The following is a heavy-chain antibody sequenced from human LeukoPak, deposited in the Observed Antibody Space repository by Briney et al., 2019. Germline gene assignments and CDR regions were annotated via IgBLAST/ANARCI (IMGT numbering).Heavy chain of an antibody. CDR2: IYYSGST. CDR3: ARSPMVSGYYYYYMDV. V-gene: IGHV4-39*07. D-gene: IGHD3-10*01. J-gene: IGHJ6*03. Sequence: SETLSLTCTVSGGSISSSSYYWGWIRQPPGKGLEWIGSIYYSGSTYYNPSLKSRVTISVDTSKNQFSLKLSSVTAADTAVYYCARSPMVSGYYYYYMDVWGKGTTVTVSS. CDR1: GGSISSSSYY.